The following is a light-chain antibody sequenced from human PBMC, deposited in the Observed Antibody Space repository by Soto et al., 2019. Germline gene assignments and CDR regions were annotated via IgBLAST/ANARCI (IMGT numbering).Light chain of an antibody. Sequence: DIQMTQSPSTLSACVGDRVTITCRASQSISSWLAWYQQKPGKAPKLLIYDASNLESGVPSRFSGSGSGTEFTLTISSLQPDDFATYYCQQYNSYSGTFGQGTKVEIK. V-gene: IGKV1-5*01. CDR1: QSISSW. CDR2: DAS. J-gene: IGKJ1*01. CDR3: QQYNSYSGT.